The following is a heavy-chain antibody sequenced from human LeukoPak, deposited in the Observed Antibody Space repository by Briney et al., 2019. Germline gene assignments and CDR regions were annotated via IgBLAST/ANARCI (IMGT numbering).Heavy chain of an antibody. CDR2: ISAYNGNT. V-gene: IGHV1-18*01. D-gene: IGHD1-1*01. CDR1: GYTFTSYG. J-gene: IGHJ3*02. CDR3: ARFVSWNDAFDI. Sequence: AASVTVSCKASGYTFTSYGISWVRQAPGQGLEWMGWISAYNGNTNYAQKLQGRVTMTTDTSTSTAYMELRSLRSDDTAGYYCARFVSWNDAFDIWGQGTMVTVSS.